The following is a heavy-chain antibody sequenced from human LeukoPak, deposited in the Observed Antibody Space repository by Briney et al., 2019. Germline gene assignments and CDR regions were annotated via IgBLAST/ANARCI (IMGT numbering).Heavy chain of an antibody. CDR1: GFTFSSYS. D-gene: IGHD3-3*01. J-gene: IGHJ6*03. CDR2: ISSSSSYI. Sequence: GGSLRLSCAASGFTFSSYSMNWVRQAPGKGLEWVSSISSSSSYIYYADSVKGRFTISRDNAKDSLYLQMNSLRAEDTAVYYCARLRYDFWSGQGYYYMDVWGKGTTVTVSS. CDR3: ARLRYDFWSGQGYYYMDV. V-gene: IGHV3-21*01.